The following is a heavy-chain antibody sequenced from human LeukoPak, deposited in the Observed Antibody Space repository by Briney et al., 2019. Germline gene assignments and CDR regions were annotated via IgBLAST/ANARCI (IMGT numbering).Heavy chain of an antibody. CDR3: ARVYSGISPALSH. CDR2: ISHDGNYE. V-gene: IGHV3-30-3*01. D-gene: IGHD1-26*01. CDR1: GFTFSNYA. J-gene: IGHJ4*02. Sequence: GRSLRLSCTASGFTFSNYAMHCVRQAPGNGLEWVTLISHDGNYEDYAASVEGRFTISRDNSKNTLDLQMDSLRPDDTAVYYCARVYSGISPALSHWGQGTLVTVSS.